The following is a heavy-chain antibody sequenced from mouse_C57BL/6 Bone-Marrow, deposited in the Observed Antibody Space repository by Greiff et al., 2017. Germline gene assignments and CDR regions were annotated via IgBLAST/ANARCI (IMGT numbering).Heavy chain of an antibody. CDR2: INPYNGGT. Sequence: VQLKQSGPVLVKPGASVKMSCKASGYTFTDYYMNWVKQSHGKSLEWIGVINPYNGGTSYNQKFKGKATLTVDKSSSTAYMELNSLTSEDSAVYYCARGVYYGRRRYFDYWGQGTTLTVSS. J-gene: IGHJ2*01. D-gene: IGHD1-1*01. CDR3: ARGVYYGRRRYFDY. V-gene: IGHV1-19*01. CDR1: GYTFTDYY.